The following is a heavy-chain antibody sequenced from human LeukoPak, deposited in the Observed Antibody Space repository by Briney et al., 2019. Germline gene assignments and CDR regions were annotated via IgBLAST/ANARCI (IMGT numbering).Heavy chain of an antibody. V-gene: IGHV3-33*01. J-gene: IGHJ4*02. CDR2: IWYDGSNK. CDR1: GFTFSSYG. Sequence: GGSLRLSCAASGFTFSSYGMHWVRQAPGKGLEWVAVIWYDGSNKYYADSVKGRFTISRDNSKNTLYLQMNSLRAEDTAVYYCARLAYGDYVADYWGQGTLVTVSS. CDR3: ARLAYGDYVADY. D-gene: IGHD4-17*01.